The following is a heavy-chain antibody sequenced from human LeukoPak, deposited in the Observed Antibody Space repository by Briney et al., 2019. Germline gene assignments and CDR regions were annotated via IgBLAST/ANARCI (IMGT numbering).Heavy chain of an antibody. V-gene: IGHV4-59*08. Sequence: PSETLSLTCTVSGGSISSYYWSWIRQPPGKGLEWIGYIYYSGSTNYNPSLKSRVTISVDTSKNQFSLKLSSVTAADTAVYYCARLRGGSGSYYRWFDPWGQGTLVTVSS. CDR3: ARLRGGSGSYYRWFDP. D-gene: IGHD1-26*01. J-gene: IGHJ5*02. CDR1: GGSISSYY. CDR2: IYYSGST.